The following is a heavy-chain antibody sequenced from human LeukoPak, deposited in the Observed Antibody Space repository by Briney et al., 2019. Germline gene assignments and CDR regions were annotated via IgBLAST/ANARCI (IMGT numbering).Heavy chain of an antibody. J-gene: IGHJ4*02. V-gene: IGHV1-46*01. CDR3: ARSLKSYAGPQKDY. D-gene: IGHD3-16*02. CDR1: GYTFTGYY. CDR2: INPSGGST. Sequence: GASVKVSCKASGYTFTGYYIHWVRQAPGQGLEWMAIINPSGGSTTYAQKFQGRVTMTRDMSTSTVYMELSSLRSEDTAVYYCARSLKSYAGPQKDYWGQGTLVTVSS.